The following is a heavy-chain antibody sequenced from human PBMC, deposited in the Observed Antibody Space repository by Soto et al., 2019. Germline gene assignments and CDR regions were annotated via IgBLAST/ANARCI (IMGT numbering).Heavy chain of an antibody. CDR3: ASAGWGGYCSSTSCYPPNYYGMDV. V-gene: IGHV1-45*02. J-gene: IGHJ6*02. CDR2: ITPFNGNT. CDR1: GYTFTYRY. Sequence: SVKVSCKASGYTFTYRYLHWVRQAPGQALEWMGWITPFNGNTNYAQKFQDRVTITRDRSMSTAYMELSSLRSEDTAMYYCASAGWGGYCSSTSCYPPNYYGMDVWGQGTTVTV. D-gene: IGHD2-2*01.